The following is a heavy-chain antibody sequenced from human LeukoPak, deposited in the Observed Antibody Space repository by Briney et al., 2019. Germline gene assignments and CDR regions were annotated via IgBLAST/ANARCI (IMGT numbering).Heavy chain of an antibody. J-gene: IGHJ4*02. CDR2: ISYDGSNK. CDR1: GFTFSSYA. Sequence: PGGSLRLSCAASGFTFSSYAMRWVRQAPGKGLEWVAVISYDGSNKYYADSVKGRFTISRDNSKNTLYLQMNSLRAEDTAVYYCARGLTGVVGAPFDYWGQGTLVTVSS. CDR3: ARGLTGVVGAPFDY. D-gene: IGHD1-26*01. V-gene: IGHV3-30-3*01.